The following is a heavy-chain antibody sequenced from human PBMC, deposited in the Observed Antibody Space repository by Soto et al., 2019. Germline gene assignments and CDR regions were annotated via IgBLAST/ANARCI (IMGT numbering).Heavy chain of an antibody. CDR2: INPNSGGT. V-gene: IGHV1-2*04. CDR3: ARATGAGCCDYIFPSDSPSHAFDI. J-gene: IGHJ3*02. Sequence: QVQLVQSGAEVKKPGASVKVSCKASGYTFTGYYMHWVRQAPGQGLEWMGWINPNSGGTNYAQKYQGWDTMTRDAPISTAYKERSRLRSDETAVYYCARATGAGCCDYIFPSDSPSHAFDIWGQGTMVTVSS. D-gene: IGHD3-16*01. CDR1: GYTFTGYY.